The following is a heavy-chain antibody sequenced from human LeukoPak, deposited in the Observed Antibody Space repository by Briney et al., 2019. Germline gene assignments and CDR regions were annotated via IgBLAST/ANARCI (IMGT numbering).Heavy chain of an antibody. V-gene: IGHV3-23*01. J-gene: IGHJ4*02. D-gene: IGHD2-8*01. CDR3: AKDRSCTNDICHGDFDY. Sequence: GGSLRLSCAASGCTFSSYAVSWVRQAPGKGLEWVSSISGSGGSTYSADSVKGRFTISRDNSKNTLYLQMNSLRAEDTALYYCAKDRSCTNDICHGDFDYWGQGTLVTVSS. CDR1: GCTFSSYA. CDR2: ISGSGGST.